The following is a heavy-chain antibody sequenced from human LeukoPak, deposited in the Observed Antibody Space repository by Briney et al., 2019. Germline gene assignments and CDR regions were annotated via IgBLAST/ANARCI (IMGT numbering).Heavy chain of an antibody. CDR1: GFTFSSYA. D-gene: IGHD1-26*01. V-gene: IGHV3-30*04. CDR3: ARENLVGTTKAAFDI. CDR2: ISYDGSNK. Sequence: GGSLRLSCAASGFTFSSYAMHWVRQAPGKGLEWVAVISYDGSNKYYADSVKGRFTISRDNSKNTLYLQMNSLRAEDTAVYYCARENLVGTTKAAFDIWGQGTMVTVSS. J-gene: IGHJ3*02.